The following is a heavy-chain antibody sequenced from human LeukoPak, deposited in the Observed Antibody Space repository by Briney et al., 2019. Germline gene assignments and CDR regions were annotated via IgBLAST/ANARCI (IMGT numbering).Heavy chain of an antibody. Sequence: SETLSLTCTVSGGSISSSSYYWGWIRQPPGKGLEWIGSIYYSGSTYYNPSLKSRVTILVDMSKSQFSLKLSSVTAADTAVYYCARVRGSSTSRDYYYYYYMDVWGKGTTVTVSS. CDR3: ARVRGSSTSRDYYYYYYMDV. CDR1: GGSISSSSYY. J-gene: IGHJ6*03. D-gene: IGHD2-2*01. CDR2: IYYSGST. V-gene: IGHV4-39*07.